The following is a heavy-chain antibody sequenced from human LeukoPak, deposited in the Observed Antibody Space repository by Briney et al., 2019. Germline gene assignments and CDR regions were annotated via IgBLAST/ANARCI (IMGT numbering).Heavy chain of an antibody. D-gene: IGHD1-1*01. CDR2: ISGSGGST. Sequence: GGSLRLSCAASAFTFSSYAMSWVRQAPGKGLEWVSAISGSGGSTYYADSVKGRFTISRDNSKNTLYLQMNSLRAEDTAVYYCAKDMSFLTRDNLSYFVYWGQGTLVTVSS. CDR3: AKDMSFLTRDNLSYFVY. J-gene: IGHJ4*02. V-gene: IGHV3-23*01. CDR1: AFTFSSYA.